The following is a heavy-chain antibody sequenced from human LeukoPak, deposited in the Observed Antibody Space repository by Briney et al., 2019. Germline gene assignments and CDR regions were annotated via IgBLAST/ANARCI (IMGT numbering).Heavy chain of an antibody. V-gene: IGHV4-39*07. CDR3: ASPLYYGSGSYIY. Sequence: PSETLSLTCTVSGGSISSSSYYWGWIRQPPGKGLEWIGSIYYSGSTYYNPSLKSRVTISVDTSKNQFSLKLSSVTAADTAVYYCASPLYYGSGSYIYWGQGTLVTVSS. D-gene: IGHD3-10*01. CDR2: IYYSGST. CDR1: GGSISSSSYY. J-gene: IGHJ4*02.